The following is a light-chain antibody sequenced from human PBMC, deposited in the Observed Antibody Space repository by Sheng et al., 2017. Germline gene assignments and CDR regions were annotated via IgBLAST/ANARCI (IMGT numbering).Light chain of an antibody. CDR2: VNNDGSH. V-gene: IGLV4-69*01. CDR3: QTWGTGIAV. J-gene: IGLJ2*01. CDR1: SGHSSNA. Sequence: VLTQSPSASASLGASVKVTCTLSSGHSSNAITWHQQQPEKGPRYLMKVNNDGSHSKGDGIPDRFSGSSSGAERYLTISSLQSEDEADYYCQTWGTGIAVFGGGTKLDRP.